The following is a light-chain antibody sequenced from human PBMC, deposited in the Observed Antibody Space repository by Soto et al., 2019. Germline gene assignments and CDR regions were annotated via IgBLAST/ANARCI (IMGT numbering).Light chain of an antibody. Sequence: EIVLTQSPDTLSLSPGERATVSCRASQSVSNNDLAWYQQRPGQAPRLVLYGASTRPTGIPDRFSGSGSGTEFTLTISRLEPEDFAVYYCNHYSRSHPYTFGQGTKLDIK. CDR3: NHYSRSHPYT. V-gene: IGKV3-20*01. J-gene: IGKJ2*01. CDR2: GAS. CDR1: QSVSNND.